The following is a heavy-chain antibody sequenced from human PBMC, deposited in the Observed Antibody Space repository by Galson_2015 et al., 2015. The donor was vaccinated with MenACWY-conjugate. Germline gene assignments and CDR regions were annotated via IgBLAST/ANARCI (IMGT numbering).Heavy chain of an antibody. V-gene: IGHV3-49*03. Sequence: SLRLSCAGSGFIFGDYAMSWFRQAPGKGLEWVGFIRSKPYGGTTQYAASVKGRVIISRDDFKSIAYLQMNSLKSEDTAVYYCTRGNSGSYLGWIDYWGQGTLVTVSS. D-gene: IGHD1-26*01. CDR1: GFIFGDYA. J-gene: IGHJ4*02. CDR2: IRSKPYGGTT. CDR3: TRGNSGSYLGWIDY.